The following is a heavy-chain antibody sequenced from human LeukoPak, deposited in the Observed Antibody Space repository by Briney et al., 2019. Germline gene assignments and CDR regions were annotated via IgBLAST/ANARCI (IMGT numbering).Heavy chain of an antibody. D-gene: IGHD3-10*01. CDR2: IIPIFGIA. V-gene: IGHV1-69*04. CDR3: AREITMVRGVQNWFDP. Sequence: ASVKVSCKASGGTFCSYAISWVRQAPGQGLEWMGRIIPIFGIANYAQKFQGRVTITADKSTSTAYMELSSLRSEDTAVYYCAREITMVRGVQNWFDPWGQGTLVTVSS. CDR1: GGTFCSYA. J-gene: IGHJ5*02.